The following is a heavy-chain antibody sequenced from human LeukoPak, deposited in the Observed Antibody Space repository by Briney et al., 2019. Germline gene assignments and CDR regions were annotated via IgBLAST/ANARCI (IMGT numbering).Heavy chain of an antibody. CDR3: AKDIGLYCGGDCYSF. V-gene: IGHV3-43*02. D-gene: IGHD2-21*02. J-gene: IGHJ4*02. CDR2: ISGDGGST. CDR1: GFIFDDHA. Sequence: GGSLRLSCAASGFIFDDHATHWVRQAPGKGLEWVSLISGDGGSTYYADSVKGRFTISRDNSKNSLYLQMNSLRTEDTALYYCAKDIGLYCGGDCYSFWGQGTLVTVSS.